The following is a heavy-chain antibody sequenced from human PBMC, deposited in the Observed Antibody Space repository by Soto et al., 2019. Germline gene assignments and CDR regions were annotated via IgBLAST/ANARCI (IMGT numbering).Heavy chain of an antibody. Sequence: SETLSLTCTVSGGSISSYYWSWIRQPPGKGLEWIGYIYYSGSTNYNPSLKSRVTISVDTSKNQFSLKLSSVTAADAAVYYCARYYGSGSYYHYYYYGMDVWGQGTTVTVSS. J-gene: IGHJ6*02. D-gene: IGHD3-10*01. V-gene: IGHV4-59*01. CDR1: GGSISSYY. CDR3: ARYYGSGSYYHYYYYGMDV. CDR2: IYYSGST.